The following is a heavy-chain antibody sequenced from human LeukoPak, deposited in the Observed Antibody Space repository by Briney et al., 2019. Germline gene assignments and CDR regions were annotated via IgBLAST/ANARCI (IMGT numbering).Heavy chain of an antibody. J-gene: IGHJ4*02. Sequence: PSETLSLTCTVSGGSMSHHWSWIRQPPGKGLEWIGYIYYSGRTNYNPSLKSRVTISVDTSKTQFSLKLSSVTAADTAVYYCARLVQDGILTGSSFDYWGQGTLVTASS. CDR1: GGSMSHH. CDR3: ARLVQDGILTGSSFDY. V-gene: IGHV4-59*11. D-gene: IGHD3-9*01. CDR2: IYYSGRT.